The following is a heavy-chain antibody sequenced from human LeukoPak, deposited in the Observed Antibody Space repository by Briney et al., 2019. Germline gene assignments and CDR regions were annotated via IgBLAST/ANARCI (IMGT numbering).Heavy chain of an antibody. V-gene: IGHV3-23*01. J-gene: IGHJ4*02. CDR3: AKEGYYNRWELPRQRAYFDY. CDR1: GFTFSSYA. CDR2: ISGSGGST. D-gene: IGHD1-26*01. Sequence: GGSLRLSCAASGFTFSSYAMSWVRQAPGKGLEWVSAISGSGGSTYYADSVKGRFTISRDNSKNTLYLQMNSLGAEDTAVYYCAKEGYYNRWELPRQRAYFDYWGQGTLVTVSS.